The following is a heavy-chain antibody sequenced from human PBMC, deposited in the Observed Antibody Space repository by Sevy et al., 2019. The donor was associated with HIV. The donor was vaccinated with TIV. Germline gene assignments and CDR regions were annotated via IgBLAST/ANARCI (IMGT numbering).Heavy chain of an antibody. CDR2: ISGSGGST. V-gene: IGHV3-23*01. D-gene: IGHD6-6*01. CDR1: GFTFSSYA. J-gene: IGHJ6*03. CDR3: AKVTPLYSSSSFNYYYYMDV. Sequence: GGSLRLSCAASGFTFSSYAMSWVRQAPGKGLEWVSAISGSGGSTYYAYSVKGRFTISRDNSKNTLYLQMNSLRAEDTAVYYCAKVTPLYSSSSFNYYYYMDVWGKGTTVTVS.